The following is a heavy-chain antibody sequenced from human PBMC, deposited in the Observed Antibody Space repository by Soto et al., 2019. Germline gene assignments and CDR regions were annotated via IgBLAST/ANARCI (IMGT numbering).Heavy chain of an antibody. D-gene: IGHD3-16*02. CDR3: TTWVSTYYDYIWGSYRPYYFDY. CDR1: GFTFSNAW. J-gene: IGHJ4*02. Sequence: GGSLRLSCAASGFTFSNAWMSWVRQAPGKGLEWVGRIKSKTDGGTTDYTAPVKGRFTISRDDSKNKLYLQMNSLKTEDTAVYYCTTWVSTYYDYIWGSYRPYYFDYWGQGALVTVSS. V-gene: IGHV3-15*01. CDR2: IKSKTDGGTT.